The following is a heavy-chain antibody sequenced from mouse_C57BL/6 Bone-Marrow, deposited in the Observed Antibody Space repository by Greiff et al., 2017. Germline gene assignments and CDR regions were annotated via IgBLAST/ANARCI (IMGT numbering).Heavy chain of an antibody. V-gene: IGHV1-50*01. CDR2: IDPSDSST. CDR1: GYTFTSYW. J-gene: IGHJ2*01. Sequence: QVQLQQPGAELVKPGASVKLSCKASGYTFTSYWMQWVKQRPGQGLEWIGEIDPSDSSTNYNQKFKGKATLTVDTSSSTAYMQLSSLTSEDSAVYDCAREDYYGSSYDYFDYWGQGTTLTVSS. CDR3: AREDYYGSSYDYFDY. D-gene: IGHD1-1*01.